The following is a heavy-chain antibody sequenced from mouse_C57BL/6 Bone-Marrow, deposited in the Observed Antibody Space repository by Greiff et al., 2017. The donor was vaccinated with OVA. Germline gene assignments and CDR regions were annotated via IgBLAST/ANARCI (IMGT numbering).Heavy chain of an antibody. CDR3: TTGGGDY. CDR1: GFNIKDDY. V-gene: IGHV14-4*01. Sequence: EVMLVESGAELVRPGASVKLSCTASGFNIKDDYMHWVKQRPEQGLEWIGWIDPENGGTEYASKFQGQATITADTSSNTAYLQLSGPTSEDSAGYYCTTGGGDYWGQGTTLTVSS. J-gene: IGHJ2*01. CDR2: IDPENGGT.